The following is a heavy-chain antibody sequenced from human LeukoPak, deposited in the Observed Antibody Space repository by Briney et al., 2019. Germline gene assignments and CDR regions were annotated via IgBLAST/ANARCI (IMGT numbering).Heavy chain of an antibody. CDR3: ARGIGMAVAGTLYY. J-gene: IGHJ4*02. V-gene: IGHV3-30-3*01. D-gene: IGHD6-19*01. CDR2: ISYDGNNK. Sequence: GASLRLTCAASGFTFSSHAMHWVRQAPGKGLEWLAVISYDGNNKYYADSVKGRFTISRDNSKNTIYLQMDSLREEDTAVHYCARGIGMAVAGTLYYWGQGTLVTVSS. CDR1: GFTFSSHA.